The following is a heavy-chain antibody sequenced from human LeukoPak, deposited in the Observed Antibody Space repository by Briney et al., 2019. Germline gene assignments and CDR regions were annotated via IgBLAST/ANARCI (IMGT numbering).Heavy chain of an antibody. J-gene: IGHJ4*02. D-gene: IGHD3-9*01. Sequence: ASVRVSCKASGYTFTSYDINWVRQATGQGLEWMGWMNPNSGNTGYAQKFQGRVTITRNTSISTAYMELSSLRSEDTAVYYCARASFWLQDFDYWGQGTLVTVSS. V-gene: IGHV1-8*03. CDR2: MNPNSGNT. CDR1: GYTFTSYD. CDR3: ARASFWLQDFDY.